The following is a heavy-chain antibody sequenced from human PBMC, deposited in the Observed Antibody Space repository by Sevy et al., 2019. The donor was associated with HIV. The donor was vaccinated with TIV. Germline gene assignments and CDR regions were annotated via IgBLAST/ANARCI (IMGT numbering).Heavy chain of an antibody. CDR1: GFTFSSYA. D-gene: IGHD3-3*01. Sequence: GGSLRLSCAASGFTFSSYAMSWVRQAPGKGLEWVSAISGSGGSTYCADSVKGRFTISRDNSKNTLYLQMNSLRAEDTDVYYCAREVVVRFLEWFNTYYYYYMDVWGKGTTVTVSS. CDR2: ISGSGGST. J-gene: IGHJ6*03. V-gene: IGHV3-23*01. CDR3: AREVVVRFLEWFNTYYYYYMDV.